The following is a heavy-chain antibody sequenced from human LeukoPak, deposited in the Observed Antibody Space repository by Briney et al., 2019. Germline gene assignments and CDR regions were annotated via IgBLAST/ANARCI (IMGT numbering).Heavy chain of an antibody. Sequence: SVKVSCKASGGTFSSYAISWVRQAPGQGLEWMGRIIPILGIANYAQKFQGRVTITADKSTSTAYMELSSLRSEDTAVYYCARDGSGDYYDSSGYSNWFDPWGQGTLVTVSS. CDR3: ARDGSGDYYDSSGYSNWFDP. CDR2: IIPILGIA. D-gene: IGHD3-22*01. V-gene: IGHV1-69*04. CDR1: GGTFSSYA. J-gene: IGHJ5*02.